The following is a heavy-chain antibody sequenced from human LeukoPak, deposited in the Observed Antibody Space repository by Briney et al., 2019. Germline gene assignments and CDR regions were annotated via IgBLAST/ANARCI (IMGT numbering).Heavy chain of an antibody. CDR2: INHSGST. D-gene: IGHD2-15*01. V-gene: IGHV4-34*01. Sequence: SETLPLTCAVYGVSFSGYYWSWVRQPPGKGLEWVGEINHSGSTNYNPSLKSRVTISVDTSKNQFSLKLSSVTAVDTAVYYCARDDVRCSGGSCYSDSAFDIWGQGTMVTVSS. CDR1: GVSFSGYY. CDR3: ARDDVRCSGGSCYSDSAFDI. J-gene: IGHJ3*02.